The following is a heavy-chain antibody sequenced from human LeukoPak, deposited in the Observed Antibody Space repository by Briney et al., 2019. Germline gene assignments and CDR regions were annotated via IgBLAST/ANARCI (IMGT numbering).Heavy chain of an antibody. CDR3: ARDSTNSFDY. CDR2: ISDRGAAM. CDR1: GFTFSSYS. Sequence: GGSLRLSCAASGFTFSSYSMNWVRQAPGKGLQWVSYISDRGAAMYYADSVKGRFTISRDNAKNSLYLQMNSLRDGDTAVYYCARDSTNSFDYWGQGALVTVSS. V-gene: IGHV3-48*02. J-gene: IGHJ4*02.